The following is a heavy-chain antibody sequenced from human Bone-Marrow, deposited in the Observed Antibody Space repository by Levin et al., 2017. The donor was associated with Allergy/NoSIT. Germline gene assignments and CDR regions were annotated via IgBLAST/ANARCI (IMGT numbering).Heavy chain of an antibody. Sequence: GGSLRLSCAGSGFTFSSYSMNWVRQAPGKGLEWVSAIYPSGGSTYYADSVKGRFTISRDNSRDTLYLQMSSLRVEDTAVYYCAKDKTRDSGWDLDYWGRGTLVTVSS. J-gene: IGHJ4*02. CDR2: IYPSGGST. CDR1: GFTFSSYS. D-gene: IGHD6-19*01. V-gene: IGHV3-23*01. CDR3: AKDKTRDSGWDLDY.